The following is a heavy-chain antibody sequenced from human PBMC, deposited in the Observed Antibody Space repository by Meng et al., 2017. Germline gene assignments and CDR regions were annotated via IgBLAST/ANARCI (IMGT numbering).Heavy chain of an antibody. CDR2: INPSDNSA. Sequence: VRYGAEVKKPGDSVKFSCKASGDTLNTYNMHWVRQAPGQGLEWMGIINPSDNSAAYAQGFQGRLTMTRDTCTSTLYMELTSLQFEDTAIYYCATDNWGPHYWGQGTLVTVSS. CDR3: ATDNWGPHY. J-gene: IGHJ4*02. V-gene: IGHV1-46*02. CDR1: GDTLNTYN. D-gene: IGHD7-27*01.